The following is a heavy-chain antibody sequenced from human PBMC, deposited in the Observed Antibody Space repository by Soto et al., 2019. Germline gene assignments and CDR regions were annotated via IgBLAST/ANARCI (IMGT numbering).Heavy chain of an antibody. CDR3: ARQGDYDILTGNNWFDP. D-gene: IGHD3-9*01. CDR1: GYSFTSYW. CDR2: IYPGDSDT. Sequence: PGESLKIYCKGSGYSFTSYWIGWVRQMPGKGLEWMGIIYPGDSDTRYSPSFQGQVTISADKSISTAYLQWSSLKASDTAMYYCARQGDYDILTGNNWFDPWGQGTLVTVSS. V-gene: IGHV5-51*01. J-gene: IGHJ5*02.